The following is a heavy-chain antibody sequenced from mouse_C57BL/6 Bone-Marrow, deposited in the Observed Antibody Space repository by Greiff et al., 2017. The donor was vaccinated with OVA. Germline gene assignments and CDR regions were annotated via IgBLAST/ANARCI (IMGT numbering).Heavy chain of an antibody. CDR3: ARQIYDGYPYYFDY. J-gene: IGHJ2*01. V-gene: IGHV5-6*01. CDR2: ISSGGSYT. CDR1: GFTFSSYG. Sequence: EVKVVESGGDLVKPGGSLKLSCAASGFTFSSYGMSWVRQTPDKRLEWVATISSGGSYTYYPDSVKGRFTISRDNAKNTLYLQMSSLKSEDTAMYYGARQIYDGYPYYFDYWGQGTTLTVSS. D-gene: IGHD2-3*01.